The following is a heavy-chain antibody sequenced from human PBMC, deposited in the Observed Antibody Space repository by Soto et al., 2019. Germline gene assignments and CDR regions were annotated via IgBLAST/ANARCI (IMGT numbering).Heavy chain of an antibody. CDR1: GVSFSGAA. Sequence: YPRICCVASGVSFSGAAMHCVRQASGKGLEWVGRIRNKADKYATVYAAPVQGRFTISRDDSKSMAYLQMNSLKTEDTAVYVFCRPAASWSYSHSWG. V-gene: IGHV3-73*01. D-gene: IGHD1-26*01. CDR2: IRNKADKYAT. CDR3: CRPAASWSYSHS. J-gene: IGHJ5*01.